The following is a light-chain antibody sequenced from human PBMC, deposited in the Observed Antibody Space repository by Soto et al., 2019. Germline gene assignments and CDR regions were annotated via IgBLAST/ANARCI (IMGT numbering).Light chain of an antibody. CDR1: NTDIGHYDY. V-gene: IGLV2-14*03. CDR3: CSLTTSHTFV. Sequence: QSVLTQPASVSGSPGQSITISCTGTNTDIGHYDYVSWHQQHPGTAPKLIIYHVTHPPSGAANRYSASKPGNASSLTISGLQADDEADYYSCSLTTSHTFVFGSGTKVTVL. J-gene: IGLJ1*01. CDR2: HVT.